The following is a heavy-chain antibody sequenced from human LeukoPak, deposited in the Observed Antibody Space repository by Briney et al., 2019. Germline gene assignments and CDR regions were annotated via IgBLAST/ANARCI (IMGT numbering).Heavy chain of an antibody. CDR3: ARVVYDILTGYPGHFDY. CDR1: GGSFSGYY. Sequence: PSETLSLTCAVYGGSFSGYYWSWIRQHPGKGLEWIGYVYYSGSTYYNPSLKSRVTISVDTSKNQFSLKLSSVTAADTAVYYCARVVYDILTGYPGHFDYWGQGTLVTVSS. CDR2: VYYSGST. D-gene: IGHD3-9*01. V-gene: IGHV4-31*11. J-gene: IGHJ4*02.